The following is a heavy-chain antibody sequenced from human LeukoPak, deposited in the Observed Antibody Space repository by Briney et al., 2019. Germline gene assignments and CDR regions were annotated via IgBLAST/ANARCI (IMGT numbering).Heavy chain of an antibody. CDR3: AKAQGYSYGRDFDY. CDR1: GFTFSSYA. V-gene: IGHV3-23*01. CDR2: ISGSGGST. Sequence: GGSLRLSCAASGFTFSSYAMSWVRQAPGKGLEWVSAISGSGGSTYYADSVKGRFTISRDNSENTLYLQMNSLRAEDTAVYYCAKAQGYSYGRDFDYWGQGTLVTVSS. J-gene: IGHJ4*02. D-gene: IGHD5-18*01.